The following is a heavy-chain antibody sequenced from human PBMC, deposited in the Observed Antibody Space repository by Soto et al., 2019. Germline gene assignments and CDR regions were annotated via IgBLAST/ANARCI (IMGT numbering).Heavy chain of an antibody. Sequence: GGSLRLSCAASGFTFSSYSMNWVRQAPGKGLEWVSYISSSSSTIYYADSVKGRFTISRDNAKNSLYLQMNSLRAEDTAVYYCARDDLLRYFDWSPDVWGKGTTVTVSS. CDR3: ARDDLLRYFDWSPDV. CDR1: GFTFSSYS. J-gene: IGHJ6*04. CDR2: ISSSSSTI. V-gene: IGHV3-48*01. D-gene: IGHD3-9*01.